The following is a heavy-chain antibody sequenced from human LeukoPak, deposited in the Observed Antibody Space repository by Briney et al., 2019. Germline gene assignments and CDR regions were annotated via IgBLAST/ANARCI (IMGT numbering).Heavy chain of an antibody. CDR3: ARDNPYCSGGSCYSWSYGMDV. CDR2: IIPIFGTA. J-gene: IGHJ6*02. CDR1: GGTFSSYA. D-gene: IGHD2-15*01. V-gene: IGHV1-69*13. Sequence: SVKVSCKASGGTFSSYAISWVRQAPGQGLEWMGGIIPIFGTANYAQKFQGRVTITADESTSTAYMELSSLRSEDTAVYYCARDNPYCSGGSCYSWSYGMDVWGQGTTVTVSS.